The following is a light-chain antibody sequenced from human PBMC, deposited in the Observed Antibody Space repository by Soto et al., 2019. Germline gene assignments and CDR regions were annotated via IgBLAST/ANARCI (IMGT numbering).Light chain of an antibody. V-gene: IGKV1-5*01. CDR3: QQYNSYPWT. CDR2: DAS. J-gene: IGKJ1*01. CDR1: QSISSW. Sequence: DIQMTQSPSTLSASVGDRVTITCRASQSISSWLAWYQQKPGKAPKLLIYDASSLESGVPSSFSGSGSGTEFTLPISILQPDDFSTYYCQQYNSYPWTFGQGTKVEIK.